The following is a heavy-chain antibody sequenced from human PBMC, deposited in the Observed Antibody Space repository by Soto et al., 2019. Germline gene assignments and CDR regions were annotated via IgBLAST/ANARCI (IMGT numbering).Heavy chain of an antibody. CDR3: ARDGSGGYPEYEYFQH. Sequence: ASVKVSCKASGYTFTSYGISWLLQAPGQGLEWMGWISAYNGNTNYAQKLQGRVTMTTDTSTSTAYMELRSLRSDDTAVYYCARDGSGGYPEYEYFQHWGQGTLVTVSS. D-gene: IGHD1-26*01. CDR2: ISAYNGNT. CDR1: GYTFTSYG. J-gene: IGHJ1*01. V-gene: IGHV1-18*01.